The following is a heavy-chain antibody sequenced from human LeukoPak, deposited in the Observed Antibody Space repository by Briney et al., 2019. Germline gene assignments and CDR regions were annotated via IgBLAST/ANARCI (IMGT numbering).Heavy chain of an antibody. CDR2: ISYDGSNK. Sequence: GGSLRLSCVASGFTFSSYAMHWVRQAPGKGLEWVAVISYDGSNKYYADSVKGRFTISRDISKNTLYLQMNSPRAEDTAVYYCARSSGWTFDYWGQGTLVTVSS. J-gene: IGHJ4*02. CDR3: ARSSGWTFDY. D-gene: IGHD6-19*01. CDR1: GFTFSSYA. V-gene: IGHV3-30-3*01.